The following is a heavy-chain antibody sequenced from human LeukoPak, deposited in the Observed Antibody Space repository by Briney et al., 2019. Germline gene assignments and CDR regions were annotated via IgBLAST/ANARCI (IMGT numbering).Heavy chain of an antibody. CDR3: AKRPGYSSGWYYFDY. J-gene: IGHJ4*02. Sequence: GGSLRLSCAASGFTFSSYAMSWVRQAPGKGLEWVSAISSSGGSTYYADSVKGRFTISRDNSKNTLYLQMNSLRAEDTAVYYCAKRPGYSSGWYYFDYWGQGTLVTVSS. CDR1: GFTFSSYA. CDR2: ISSSGGST. V-gene: IGHV3-23*01. D-gene: IGHD6-19*01.